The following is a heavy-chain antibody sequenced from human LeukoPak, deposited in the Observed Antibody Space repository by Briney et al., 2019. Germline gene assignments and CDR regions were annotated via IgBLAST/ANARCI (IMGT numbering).Heavy chain of an antibody. CDR3: ARYGSSSWYSYYFDY. Sequence: PSETLSLTCTVSGGSISSYYWSWIRQPPGKGLEWIGYIYYSGSTNYNPSLKSRVTTSVDTSKNQFSLKLSSVTAADTAVYYCARYGSSSWYSYYFDYWGQGTLVTVSS. V-gene: IGHV4-59*01. CDR2: IYYSGST. D-gene: IGHD6-13*01. CDR1: GGSISSYY. J-gene: IGHJ4*02.